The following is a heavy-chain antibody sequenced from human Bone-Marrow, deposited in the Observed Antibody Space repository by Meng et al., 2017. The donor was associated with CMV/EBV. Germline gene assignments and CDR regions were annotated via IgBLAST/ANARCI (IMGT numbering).Heavy chain of an antibody. V-gene: IGHV3-7*01. CDR2: IKQDGSEK. CDR3: ARKLWFGELLPYFDY. J-gene: IGHJ4*02. CDR1: GFTFSSYW. Sequence: GESLKISCAASGFTFSSYWMSWVRQAPGKGLEWVANIKQDGSEKYYVDSVKGRFTISRDNAKNSLYLQMNSLRAEDTAVYYCARKLWFGELLPYFDYWGQGILVTVSS. D-gene: IGHD3-10*01.